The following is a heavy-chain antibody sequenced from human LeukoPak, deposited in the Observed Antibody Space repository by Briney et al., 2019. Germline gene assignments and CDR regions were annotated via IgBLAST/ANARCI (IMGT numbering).Heavy chain of an antibody. V-gene: IGHV4-59*03. Sequence: SETLSLTCTVSGDSTSNFYWNWIRQSPGKGLEWIGNIHYSGSSVYNPSLKSRGTISVDTSRRQFFLKLASVTAADTAVYFCALAPNSNWFDFWGPGTLVTVSS. CDR2: IHYSGSS. CDR3: ALAPNSNWFDF. J-gene: IGHJ5*01. D-gene: IGHD2-8*01. CDR1: GDSTSNFY.